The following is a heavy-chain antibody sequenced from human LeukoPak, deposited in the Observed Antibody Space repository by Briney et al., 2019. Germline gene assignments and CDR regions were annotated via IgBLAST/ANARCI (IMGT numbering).Heavy chain of an antibody. Sequence: PGGSLRLSCAASGFTFSSYAMHWVRQAPGKGLEWVAVISYDGSNKYYADSVKGRFTISRGDSKNTLYLQMNSLRAEDTAVYYCATRKVVPAATPFDYWGQGTLVTVSS. CDR3: ATRKVVPAATPFDY. V-gene: IGHV3-30-3*01. CDR2: ISYDGSNK. D-gene: IGHD2-2*01. CDR1: GFTFSSYA. J-gene: IGHJ4*02.